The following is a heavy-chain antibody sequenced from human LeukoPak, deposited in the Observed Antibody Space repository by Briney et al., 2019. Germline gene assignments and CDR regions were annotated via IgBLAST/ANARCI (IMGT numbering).Heavy chain of an antibody. CDR1: GYIFANYW. V-gene: IGHV5-51*01. D-gene: IGHD5-12*01. J-gene: IGHJ4*02. CDR2: IYPGDSDT. CDR3: ASRSNSGYEFFDY. Sequence: GESLKISCKGSGYIFANYWIGWVRQLPGEGLEWMGIIYPGDSDTRYSPSFQGQVTISADKSISTAYLQWSSLKASDTAMYYCASRSNSGYEFFDYWGQGTLVTVSS.